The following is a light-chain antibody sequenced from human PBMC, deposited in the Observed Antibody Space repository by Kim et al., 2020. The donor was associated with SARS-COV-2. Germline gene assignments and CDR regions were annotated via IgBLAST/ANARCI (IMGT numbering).Light chain of an antibody. CDR3: QQFKSFPPT. V-gene: IGKV1-13*02. Sequence: AIQLAQSPSSLSASVGDRVTITCRASQGIGTSLAWYRQRPGKAPQLLMEGTSTLESGVPSGFTGSGSGTDFILTISILQPEDFATYYCQQFKSFPPTFGQGTNVDIK. CDR1: QGIGTS. CDR2: GTS. J-gene: IGKJ1*01.